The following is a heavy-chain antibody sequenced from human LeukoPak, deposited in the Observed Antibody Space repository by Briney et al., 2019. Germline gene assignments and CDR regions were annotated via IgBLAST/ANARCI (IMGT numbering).Heavy chain of an antibody. V-gene: IGHV1-2*02. CDR1: GYTFTGYY. D-gene: IGHD5-12*01. Sequence: ASVKVSCKASGYTFTGYYMHWVRQAPGQGLEWMGWINPNSGGTNYAQKFQGRVTMTRDTSISTAYMELSRLRSDDTAVYYCARDTPIVATNYFDYWGQGTLVTVSS. CDR2: INPNSGGT. J-gene: IGHJ4*02. CDR3: ARDTPIVATNYFDY.